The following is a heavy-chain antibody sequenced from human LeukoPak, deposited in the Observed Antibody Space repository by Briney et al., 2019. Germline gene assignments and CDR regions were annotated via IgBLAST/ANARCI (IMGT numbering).Heavy chain of an antibody. CDR3: ARPDMIKLAFVI. D-gene: IGHD3-16*01. Sequence: PSETLSLTCAVYGGSFSGYYWSWIRQPPGKGLEWIGEINHSGSTNYNPSLKSRVTISVDTSKNQFSLKLSSVTAADTAVYYCARPDMIKLAFVIWGQGTMVTVSS. J-gene: IGHJ3*02. CDR1: GGSFSGYY. V-gene: IGHV4-34*01. CDR2: INHSGST.